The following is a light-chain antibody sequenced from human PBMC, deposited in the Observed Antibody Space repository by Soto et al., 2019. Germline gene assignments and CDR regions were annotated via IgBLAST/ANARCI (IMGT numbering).Light chain of an antibody. Sequence: DIRLTQSRSFLSSSIGDRVTITCLSSQGISTYLAWYQQKPGKAPKLLIYAASTLQSGVPSRFSGSASGTEFTLTISSLQPEDFAIYYCQKLKTYPITCGQGTRLEIK. CDR2: AAS. J-gene: IGKJ5*01. CDR1: QGISTY. V-gene: IGKV1-9*01. CDR3: QKLKTYPIT.